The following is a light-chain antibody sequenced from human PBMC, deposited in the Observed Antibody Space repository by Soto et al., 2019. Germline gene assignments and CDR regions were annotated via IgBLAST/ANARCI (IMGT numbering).Light chain of an antibody. CDR2: AAS. CDR3: HHYDSSPPYT. CDR1: RSFSSSY. J-gene: IGKJ2*01. Sequence: EIVLTQSPGTLSLSPGERATLSCRASRSFSSSYLAWYQHKVGQAPRLLIYAASTRATGIPDRFSGSGSATDFTLTISRLEPEDSAVYYCHHYDSSPPYTFGRGTKLEIK. V-gene: IGKV3-20*01.